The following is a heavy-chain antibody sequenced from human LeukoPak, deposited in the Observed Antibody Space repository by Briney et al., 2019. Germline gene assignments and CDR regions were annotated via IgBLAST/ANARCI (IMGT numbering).Heavy chain of an antibody. V-gene: IGHV3-33*08. J-gene: IGHJ4*02. Sequence: GGSLRLSCAASGFTFSSYGMHWVRQAPGKGLEWVAVIWYDGSNKYYADSVKGRFTISRDNSKNMAYLQMNSLRAEDTAVYYCASTGYSSSWDGDYWGQGTLVTVSS. CDR1: GFTFSSYG. CDR3: ASTGYSSSWDGDY. CDR2: IWYDGSNK. D-gene: IGHD6-13*01.